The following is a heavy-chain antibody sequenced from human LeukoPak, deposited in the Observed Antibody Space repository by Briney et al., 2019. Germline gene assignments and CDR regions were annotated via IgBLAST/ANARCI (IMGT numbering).Heavy chain of an antibody. V-gene: IGHV3-74*01. CDR3: ARDSGDYGDLSFDY. D-gene: IGHD4-17*01. CDR1: GFTFSSNR. Sequence: GGSLRLSCAASGFTFSSNRMHWVRPAPGKGLVWVSRSNEDGSTTNYADSEKGRFTISRDNSKNTLYLQMNSLRAEDTAVYYCARDSGDYGDLSFDYWGQGTLVTVSS. J-gene: IGHJ4*02. CDR2: SNEDGSTT.